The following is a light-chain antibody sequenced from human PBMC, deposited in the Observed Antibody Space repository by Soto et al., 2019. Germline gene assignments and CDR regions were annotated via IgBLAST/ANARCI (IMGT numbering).Light chain of an antibody. J-gene: IGLJ2*01. CDR2: QDS. V-gene: IGLV3-1*01. CDR1: KLGDKY. CDR3: QAWESSTAAV. Sequence: SYELTQPPSVSVSPGQTASITCSGDKLGDKYACWYQQKPGQSPVLVIYQDSKRPSGIPERFSGSNSGNTATLTISGTQAMDEADYYCQAWESSTAAVFGGGTKLT.